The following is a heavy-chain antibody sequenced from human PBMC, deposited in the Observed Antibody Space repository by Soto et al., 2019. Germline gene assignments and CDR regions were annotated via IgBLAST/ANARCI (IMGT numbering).Heavy chain of an antibody. D-gene: IGHD6-13*01. J-gene: IGHJ4*02. Sequence: EVQLVESGGGLVQPGGSLRLSCAASGFTVSSNYMSWVRHAPGKGLEWVSVIYSGGSTYYADSVKGRFTISRHNSKNPLCLQMNSLRAEDTAVYYCARAMAAAGKGDYWGQGTLVTVSS. CDR2: IYSGGST. CDR3: ARAMAAAGKGDY. V-gene: IGHV3-53*04. CDR1: GFTVSSNY.